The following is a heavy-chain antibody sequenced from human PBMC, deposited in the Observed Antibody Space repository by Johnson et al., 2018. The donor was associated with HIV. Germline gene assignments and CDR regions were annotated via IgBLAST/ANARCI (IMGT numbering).Heavy chain of an antibody. J-gene: IGHJ3*02. CDR3: ARDGTTGPSGDGFDI. CDR2: IYSGGST. D-gene: IGHD4-17*01. CDR1: GFTFSSYA. V-gene: IGHV3-66*01. Sequence: EKLVESGGGLVQPGGSLKVSCVVSGFTFSSYAMHWVRQAPGKGLEWVAVIYSGGSTYYAESVKGRFTISRDNSKNTLYLQMNSLIAEDTALYYCARDGTTGPSGDGFDIWGQGTMVTVSS.